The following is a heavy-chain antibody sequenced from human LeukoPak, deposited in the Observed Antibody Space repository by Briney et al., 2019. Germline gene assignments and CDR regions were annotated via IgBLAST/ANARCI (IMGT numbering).Heavy chain of an antibody. V-gene: IGHV4-59*01. CDR1: GGSISDSY. CDR2: FYNTGTS. D-gene: IGHD3-16*01. CDR3: TRGAGWLIDY. Sequence: SETLSLTCTVPGGSISDSYRGWIRQPPGKGPEWIGYFYNTGTSTYNPSLKSRVTISVDTSKEQFSLKVNSVTAADTAVYYCTRGAGWLIDYWGQGILVTVSS. J-gene: IGHJ4*02.